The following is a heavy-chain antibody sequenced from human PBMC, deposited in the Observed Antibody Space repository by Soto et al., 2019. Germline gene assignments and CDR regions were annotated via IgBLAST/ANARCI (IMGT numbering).Heavy chain of an antibody. CDR1: GAYINDFS. CDR3: ARESGENWTYEAH. D-gene: IGHD1-7*01. V-gene: IGHV4-4*07. J-gene: IGHJ1*01. Sequence: QVQQLESGPGLVKPWDTLSLTCTVSGAYINDFSWSWIRQPAGKGLEWIGRITVNGNTQYNPSFRSRVTMSMDTSRNQFSLNLQSATAADTALYYCARESGENWTYEAHWGQGTLVTVSS. CDR2: ITVNGNT.